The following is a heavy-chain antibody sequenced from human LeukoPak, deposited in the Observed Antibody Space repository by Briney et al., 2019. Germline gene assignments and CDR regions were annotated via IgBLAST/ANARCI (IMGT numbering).Heavy chain of an antibody. V-gene: IGHV3-7*01. CDR3: ARCPQDGYSSGWSPWGPRNTYYYYDMDV. J-gene: IGHJ6*02. CDR2: IKQDGSEK. D-gene: IGHD6-19*01. Sequence: PGWSLRLSCAASGFTFSSYGMSWVRQAPGKGLEWVANIKQDGSEKYYVDSVKGRFTISRDNAKNSLYLQMNSLRAEDTAVYYCARCPQDGYSSGWSPWGPRNTYYYYDMDVWGQGTTVTVSS. CDR1: GFTFSSYG.